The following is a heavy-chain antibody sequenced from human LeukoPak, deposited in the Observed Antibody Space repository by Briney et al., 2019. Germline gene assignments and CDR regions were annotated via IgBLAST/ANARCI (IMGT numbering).Heavy chain of an antibody. Sequence: GGSLRLSCAASGFSFSDYWMSWVRQVPGKGLEWVSSIKEDGSAKYCVDSVKGRFTISRDNAKSSLYLQMNSLRAEDTALYYCARGMLPTASDTWGPGTLVTVSS. CDR1: GFSFSDYW. J-gene: IGHJ5*01. CDR3: ARGMLPTASDT. D-gene: IGHD4-17*01. CDR2: IKEDGSAK. V-gene: IGHV3-7*04.